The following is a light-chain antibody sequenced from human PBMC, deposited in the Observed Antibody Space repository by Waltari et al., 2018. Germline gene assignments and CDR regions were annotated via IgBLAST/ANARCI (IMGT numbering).Light chain of an antibody. CDR2: DVR. J-gene: IGLJ3*02. CDR1: SNDLGGPTS. CDR3: SSYTDSFTVV. Sequence: QSALRQPASVSGSPGQSIPISRTGTSNDLGGPTSVSWYQPHPGKAPKLMIYDVRNRPSGVSYRFSGSKSANTASLTISGLQAEDEADYYCSSYTDSFTVVFGGGTRLTVL. V-gene: IGLV2-14*03.